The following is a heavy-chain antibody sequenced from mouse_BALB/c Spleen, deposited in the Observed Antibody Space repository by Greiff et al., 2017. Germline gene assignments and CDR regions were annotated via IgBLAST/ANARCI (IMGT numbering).Heavy chain of an antibody. CDR1: GYSITSDYA. CDR3: ASRTVGYFDY. V-gene: IGHV3-2*02. J-gene: IGHJ2*01. CDR2: ISYSGST. Sequence: VQLKESGPGLVKPSQSLSLTCTVTGYSITSDYAWNWIRQFPGNKLEWMGYISYSGSTSYNPSLKSRISITRDTSKNQFFLQLNSVTTEDTATYYCASRTVGYFDYWGQGTTLTVSS. D-gene: IGHD1-1*01.